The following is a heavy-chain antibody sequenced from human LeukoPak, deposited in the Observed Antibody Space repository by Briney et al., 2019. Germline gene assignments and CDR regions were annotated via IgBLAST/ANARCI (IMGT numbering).Heavy chain of an antibody. CDR3: ARDGYCSSTSCLRNWFDP. CDR1: GGTFSSYA. CDR2: IIPIFGTA. D-gene: IGHD2-2*01. Sequence: GASVTVSCKASGGTFSSYAISWVRQAPGQGLEWMGGIIPIFGTANYAQKFQGRVTITADESTSTAYMELSSLRSEDTAVYYCARDGYCSSTSCLRNWFDPWGQGTLVTVSS. V-gene: IGHV1-69*13. J-gene: IGHJ5*02.